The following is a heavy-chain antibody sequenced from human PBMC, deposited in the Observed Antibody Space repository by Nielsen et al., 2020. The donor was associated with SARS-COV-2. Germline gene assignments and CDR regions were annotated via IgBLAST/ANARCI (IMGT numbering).Heavy chain of an antibody. Sequence: SETLSLTCTVSGGSVSSYYWGWIRQPPGKGLEYIGYIYYGGSTNYNPSLKSRVTISVDTSKNQFSLKLSSVTAADTAVYYCARAIVPAAPWVYYYYYMDVWGKGTTVTVSS. V-gene: IGHV4-59*02. D-gene: IGHD2-2*01. CDR2: IYYGGST. J-gene: IGHJ6*03. CDR3: ARAIVPAAPWVYYYYYMDV. CDR1: GGSVSSYY.